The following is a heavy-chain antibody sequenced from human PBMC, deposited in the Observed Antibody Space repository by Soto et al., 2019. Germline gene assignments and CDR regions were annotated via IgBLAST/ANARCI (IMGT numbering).Heavy chain of an antibody. CDR1: GYTFTSYY. D-gene: IGHD2-15*01. Sequence: QVQLVQSGAEVKKPGASVKVSCKASGYTFTSYYMHWVRQAPGQGLEWMGIINPSGGSTSYAQKFQGRVTMTRDTSTSTVDLELSSLRSEDTAVYYCARTFLGYCSGGSCYLLDYLGQGTLVTVSS. CDR3: ARTFLGYCSGGSCYLLDY. V-gene: IGHV1-46*03. J-gene: IGHJ4*02. CDR2: INPSGGST.